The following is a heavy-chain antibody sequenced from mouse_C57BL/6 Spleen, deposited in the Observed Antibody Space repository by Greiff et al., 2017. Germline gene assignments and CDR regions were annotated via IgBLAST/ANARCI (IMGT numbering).Heavy chain of an antibody. V-gene: IGHV1-22*01. CDR3: ARSLGYHHYAKEQ. J-gene: IGHJ4*01. CDR1: GYTFTDYN. Sequence: EVQVVESGPELVKPGASVKMSCKASGYTFTDYNMHWVKQSHGKSLEWIGYINPNNGGTSYNQKFKGKATLTVNKSSSTAYMELRSLTSEDSAVYYCARSLGYHHYAKEQWGSGTSVTVSS. D-gene: IGHD2-2*01. CDR2: INPNNGGT.